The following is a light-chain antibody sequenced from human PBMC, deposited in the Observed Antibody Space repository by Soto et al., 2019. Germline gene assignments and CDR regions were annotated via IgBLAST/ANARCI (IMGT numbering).Light chain of an antibody. CDR3: QQYNSHWSWT. Sequence: DIQLTQSPSFLSVSVGDRVTITCRASQDISTFLAWYQQKPGKAPNLLIYAASTLQSGVPSRFSGGGSGTEFTLTISNLQPEDFAMYYCQQYNSHWSWTFGQGTKVDIK. CDR2: AAS. J-gene: IGKJ1*01. CDR1: QDISTF. V-gene: IGKV1-9*01.